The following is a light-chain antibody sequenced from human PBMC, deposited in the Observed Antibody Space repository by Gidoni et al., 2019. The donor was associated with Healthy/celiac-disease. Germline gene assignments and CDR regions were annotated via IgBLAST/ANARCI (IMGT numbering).Light chain of an antibody. J-gene: IGKJ2*01. CDR1: QSVSSSY. V-gene: IGKV3-20*01. CDR3: QQYGSSSYT. Sequence: EIVLTQSPDTLSLSPGERATLSCRARQSVSSSYLAWYQQKPGQAPRLLIYGASSRATGIPDRFSGSGSGTDFTLTISRLEPEDFAVYYCQQYGSSSYTFGQGTKLEIK. CDR2: GAS.